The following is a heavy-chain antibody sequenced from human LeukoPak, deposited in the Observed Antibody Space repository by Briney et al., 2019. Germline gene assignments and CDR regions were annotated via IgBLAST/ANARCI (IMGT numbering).Heavy chain of an antibody. D-gene: IGHD6-13*01. CDR2: ISGSGSNT. CDR1: GFTFSSYA. J-gene: IGHJ3*02. Sequence: PGGSLRLSCAASGFTFSSYAMSWVRQAPGKGLEWVSGISGSGSNTYYADSVKGRFTISRDNSKNTLYLQMNSLRAEDTAVYYCARGFGSSSWYVHDAFDIWGQGTMVTVSS. V-gene: IGHV3-23*01. CDR3: ARGFGSSSWYVHDAFDI.